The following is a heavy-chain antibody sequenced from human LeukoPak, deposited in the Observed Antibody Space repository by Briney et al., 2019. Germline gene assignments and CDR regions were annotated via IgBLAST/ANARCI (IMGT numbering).Heavy chain of an antibody. CDR2: INPSGGST. Sequence: GASVKVSCKASGYTFIRNHIHWVRQAPGQGLEWMGIINPSGGSTTYAQKFQGRVTMTRDTSTSTVYMELSSLRSVDTAVYYCARLHDYYWYFDLWGRGTLVTVSS. V-gene: IGHV1-46*01. CDR3: ARLHDYYWYFDL. CDR1: GYTFIRNH. D-gene: IGHD5-12*01. J-gene: IGHJ2*01.